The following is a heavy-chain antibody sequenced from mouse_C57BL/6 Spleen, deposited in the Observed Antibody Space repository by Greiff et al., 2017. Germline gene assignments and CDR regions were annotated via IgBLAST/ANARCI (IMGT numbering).Heavy chain of an antibody. CDR2: INYDGSST. CDR1: GFTFSDYY. CDR3: ARGGFDV. V-gene: IGHV5-16*01. Sequence: EVQRLESEGGLVQPGTSMKLSCTASGFTFSDYYMAWVRQVPEKGLEWVANINYDGSSTYYQDSLKSRFIISRDNAKNILYLQMSRLKSEDTATYYCARGGFDVWGTGTTVTVSS. J-gene: IGHJ1*03.